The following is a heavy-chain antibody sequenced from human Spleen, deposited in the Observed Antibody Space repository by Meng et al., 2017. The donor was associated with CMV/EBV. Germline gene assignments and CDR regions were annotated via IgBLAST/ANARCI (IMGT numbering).Heavy chain of an antibody. CDR3: ARDDSYCTNGVCSNYFDY. D-gene: IGHD2-8*01. CDR2: ISSSGSYI. V-gene: IGHV3-21*04. CDR1: GFPFSTYS. Sequence: GGSLRLSCAGSGFPFSTYSMNWVRQAPGKGLEWVSSISSSGSYIFHADSVKGRFTISRDNSKNTLYLQMNSLGAEDSAVYYCARDDSYCTNGVCSNYFDYWGQGTLVTVSS. J-gene: IGHJ4*02.